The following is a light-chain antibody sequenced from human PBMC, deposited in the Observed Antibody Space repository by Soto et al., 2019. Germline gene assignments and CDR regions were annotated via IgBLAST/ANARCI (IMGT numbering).Light chain of an antibody. V-gene: IGLV2-14*01. CDR3: SSYTSGTTFV. CDR1: SSDIGGYNY. Sequence: QSVLTQPAAVSGSPGQSITISCSGSSSDIGGYNYVSWYQQEPGKAPKLMIYDVFNRPSGVSNRFSASKSGNTASLTISGLQAEDEADYYCSSYTSGTTFVFGTWTKLTVL. CDR2: DVF. J-gene: IGLJ1*01.